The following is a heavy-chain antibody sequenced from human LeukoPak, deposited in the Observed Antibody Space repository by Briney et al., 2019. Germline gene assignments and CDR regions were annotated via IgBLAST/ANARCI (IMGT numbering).Heavy chain of an antibody. CDR1: GGSFSGYY. CDR2: INHSGST. V-gene: IGHV4-34*01. CDR3: ARRRYYYYMAV. Sequence: SETLSLTCAVYGGSFSGYYWSWIRQPPGKGLEWIGEINHSGSTNYNPSLKSRVTISVDTSKNQFSLKLSSVTAADTAVYYCARRRYYYYMAVWGKGTTVTVSS. J-gene: IGHJ6*03.